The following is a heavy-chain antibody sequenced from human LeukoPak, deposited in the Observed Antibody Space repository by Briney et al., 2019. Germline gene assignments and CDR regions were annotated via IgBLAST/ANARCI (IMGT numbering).Heavy chain of an antibody. CDR3: VREEGY. Sequence: GGSLRLSCAASGFTFSSYWMHWVRQAPGKGLVWVSRISSDGSSTTYADSVKGRFTISRDNAKNSLYLQMNSLRVEDTAVYYCVREEGYWGQGTLVTVSS. V-gene: IGHV3-74*01. CDR1: GFTFSSYW. CDR2: ISSDGSST. J-gene: IGHJ4*02.